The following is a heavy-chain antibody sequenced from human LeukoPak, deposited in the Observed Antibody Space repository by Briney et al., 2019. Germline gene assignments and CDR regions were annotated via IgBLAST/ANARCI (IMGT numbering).Heavy chain of an antibody. D-gene: IGHD3-22*01. V-gene: IGHV3-23*01. J-gene: IGHJ4*02. Sequence: PGGSLRLSCAASGFTFSSYAMSWVRQAPGKGLEWVSAISCSGGSTYYADSVKGRFTISRDNSKNTLYLQMNSLRAEDTAVYYCAKDYPYYYDSSGYFLDYFDYWGQGTLVTVSS. CDR2: ISCSGGST. CDR1: GFTFSSYA. CDR3: AKDYPYYYDSSGYFLDYFDY.